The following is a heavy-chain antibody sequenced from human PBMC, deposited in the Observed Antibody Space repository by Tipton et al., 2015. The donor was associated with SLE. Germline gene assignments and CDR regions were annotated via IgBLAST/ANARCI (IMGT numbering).Heavy chain of an antibody. CDR1: GYSIRDGYY. CDR2: IHHSGIT. CDR3: AREVEYQLLLPYMDV. J-gene: IGHJ6*03. D-gene: IGHD2-2*01. Sequence: TLSLTCNVSGYSIRDGYYWGWIRQAPGKGLEWIGTIHHSGITYYNPSLKSRVTISVDTSKNQFSLKVRSVTAADTAVYYCAREVEYQLLLPYMDVWGKGTTVTVSS. V-gene: IGHV4-38-2*02.